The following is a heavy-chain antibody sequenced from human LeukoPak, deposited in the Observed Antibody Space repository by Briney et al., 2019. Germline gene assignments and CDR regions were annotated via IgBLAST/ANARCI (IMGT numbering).Heavy chain of an antibody. CDR2: IRNKVYGGTI. Sequence: GGSLRLSCTDSGFNSGDYAMGWVRQAPGKGQEWVGFIRNKVYGGTIEYTAAVKGRFTISRDDSKSIAFLQMDSLKTEDTAVYYCLRYYGSGSLSGYWGQGTLVTVSS. CDR3: LRYYGSGSLSGY. D-gene: IGHD3-10*01. V-gene: IGHV3-49*04. CDR1: GFNSGDYA. J-gene: IGHJ4*02.